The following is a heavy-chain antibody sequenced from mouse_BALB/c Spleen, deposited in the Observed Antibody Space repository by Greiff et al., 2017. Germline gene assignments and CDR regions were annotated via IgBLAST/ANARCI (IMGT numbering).Heavy chain of an antibody. V-gene: IGHV7-3*02. J-gene: IGHJ4*01. Sequence: EVMLVESGGGLVQPGGSLRLSCATSGFTFTDYYMSWVRQPPGKALEWLGFIRNKANGYTTEYSASVKGRFTISRDNSQSILYLQMNTLRAEDSATYYCAREPHYGYDVAMDYWGQGTSVTVSS. CDR2: IRNKANGYTT. CDR3: AREPHYGYDVAMDY. CDR1: GFTFTDYY. D-gene: IGHD2-2*01.